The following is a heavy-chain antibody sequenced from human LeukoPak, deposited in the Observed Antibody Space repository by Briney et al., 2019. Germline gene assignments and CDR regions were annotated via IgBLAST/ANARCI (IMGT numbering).Heavy chain of an antibody. V-gene: IGHV4-4*07. CDR3: AKGGYCSADSCLK. CDR2: IFTSGST. J-gene: IGHJ4*02. D-gene: IGHD2-15*01. CDR1: GGSISSYY. Sequence: SETLSLTCAVSGGSISSYYWSWIRQPAGKRLEWIGRIFTSGSTNYNPSLKSRVTMSVDTSKNQFSLKLTSVTAADTAVYYCAKGGYCSADSCLKWGQGTLVTVSS.